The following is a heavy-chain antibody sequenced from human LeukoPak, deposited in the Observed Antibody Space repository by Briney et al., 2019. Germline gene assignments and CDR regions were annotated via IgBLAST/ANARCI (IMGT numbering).Heavy chain of an antibody. Sequence: PGGSLRLSCAASGFTFRIYGMHWVRQAPGKGLEWVAVISYDGSNKYFADSVKGRFTISRDNSKNTLCLQMNSLRAEDTAVYYCAKDGISYSRSSEREFDYWGQGTLVTVSS. D-gene: IGHD6-6*01. J-gene: IGHJ4*02. CDR1: GFTFRIYG. V-gene: IGHV3-30*18. CDR3: AKDGISYSRSSEREFDY. CDR2: ISYDGSNK.